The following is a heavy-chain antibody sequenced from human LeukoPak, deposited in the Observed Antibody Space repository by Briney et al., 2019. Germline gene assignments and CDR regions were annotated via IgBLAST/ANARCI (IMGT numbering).Heavy chain of an antibody. Sequence: GGSLRLSCAASEFIFSSYSMNWVRQAPGKGLEWISYISDSNSTRYYAGSVKGRFTISRDNAKNSLYLQMNSLRAEDTAVYYCARTLFVRGVRAFDIWGQGTMVTVSS. CDR2: ISDSNSTR. D-gene: IGHD3-10*02. J-gene: IGHJ3*02. V-gene: IGHV3-48*04. CDR1: EFIFSSYS. CDR3: ARTLFVRGVRAFDI.